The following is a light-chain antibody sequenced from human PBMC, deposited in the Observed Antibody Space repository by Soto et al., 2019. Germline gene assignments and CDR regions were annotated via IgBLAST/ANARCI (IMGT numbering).Light chain of an antibody. V-gene: IGLV3-21*04. J-gene: IGLJ2*01. CDR3: QVWDSSSDHSVV. Sequence: SYELTQPPSVSVAPGKTARITCGGNNIGSKSVHWYQQKPGQAPVLVIYYDSDRPSGIPERFSGSNSGNTATLTISRVEAGDEAHYYCQVWDSSSDHSVVFGGGTKLTVL. CDR2: YDS. CDR1: NIGSKS.